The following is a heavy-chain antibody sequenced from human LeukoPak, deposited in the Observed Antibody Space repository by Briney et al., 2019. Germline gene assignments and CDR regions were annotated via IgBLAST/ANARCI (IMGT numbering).Heavy chain of an antibody. Sequence: PSQTLSLTCTVSGGSISSGGYYWSWIRQPPGKGLEWIGYIYHSGSTYYNPSLKSRVTISVDRSKNQFSLKLSSVTAADTAVYYCARGDGPRGIAARPGAFDIWGQGTMVTVSS. CDR1: GGSISSGGYY. J-gene: IGHJ3*02. CDR3: ARGDGPRGIAARPGAFDI. CDR2: IYHSGST. V-gene: IGHV4-30-2*01. D-gene: IGHD6-6*01.